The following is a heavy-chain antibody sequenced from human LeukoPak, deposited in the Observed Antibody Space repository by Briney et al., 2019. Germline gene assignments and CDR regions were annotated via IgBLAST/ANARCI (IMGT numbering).Heavy chain of an antibody. CDR1: DGSLINYY. D-gene: IGHD2-2*01. J-gene: IGHJ4*02. Sequence: PSETLSLTCGVYDGSLINYYCHWIRQAPGKGLEWIGEISHGGITKHNPSLKSRVTISQDTSKRQFSLKMNSMTAADTGVYYCGIFMDVVPGSMSWGLGTLVTVSS. CDR2: ISHGGIT. V-gene: IGHV4-34*01. CDR3: GIFMDVVPGSMS.